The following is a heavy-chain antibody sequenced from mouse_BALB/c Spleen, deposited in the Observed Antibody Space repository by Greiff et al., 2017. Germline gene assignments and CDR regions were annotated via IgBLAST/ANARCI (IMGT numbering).Heavy chain of an antibody. CDR1: GYTFTDYN. D-gene: IGHD2-4*01. J-gene: IGHJ3*01. CDR2: IYPYNGGT. V-gene: IGHV1S29*02. CDR3: ARSPLYYDYDGWFAY. Sequence: VQLQQSGPELVKPGASVKISCKASGYTFTDYNMHWVKQSHGKSLEWIGYIYPYNGGTGYNQKFKSKATLTVDNSSSTAYMELRSLTSEDSAVYYCARSPLYYDYDGWFAYWGQGTLVTVSA.